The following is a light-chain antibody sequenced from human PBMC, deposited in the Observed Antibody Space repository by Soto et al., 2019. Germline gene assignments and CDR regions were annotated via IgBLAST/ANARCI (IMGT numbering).Light chain of an antibody. V-gene: IGLV2-14*01. CDR1: TSDIGTYNY. J-gene: IGLJ2*01. CDR2: EVS. CDR3: SSYGVSSTPLV. Sequence: QSALTQPAAVSGSPGQSITISCTGSTSDIGTYNYVSWYQQLPGKAPKLMIYEVSNLPSGVSNRFSGSKSGNTASLTISGVQAEDEADYYCSSYGVSSTPLVFGGGTNVTVL.